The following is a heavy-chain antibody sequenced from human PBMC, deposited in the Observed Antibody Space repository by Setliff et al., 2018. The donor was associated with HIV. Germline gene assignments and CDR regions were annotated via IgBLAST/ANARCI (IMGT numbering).Heavy chain of an antibody. CDR1: GGSISSSSYY. J-gene: IGHJ3*02. CDR3: ARDPWFGELSDAFDI. V-gene: IGHV4-61*09. Sequence: SETLSLTCTVSGGSISSSSYYWSWIRQPAGKGLEWIGHIYTSGCTNYTPSLKSRVTISVDTSKNQFSLKLSSVTAADTAVYYCARDPWFGELSDAFDIWGQGTMVTVSS. D-gene: IGHD3-10*01. CDR2: IYTSGCT.